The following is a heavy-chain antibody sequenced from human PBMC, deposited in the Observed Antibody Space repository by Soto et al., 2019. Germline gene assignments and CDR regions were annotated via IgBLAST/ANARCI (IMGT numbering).Heavy chain of an antibody. CDR1: GYTFTTYD. V-gene: IGHV1-18*01. Sequence: ASVKVSCKASGYTFTTYDISWVRQAPGQGLEWMGRISTYNGNTNYAQKLQGRVTITRDTSASTAYMELGSLRSEDTAVYYCARGGEPIDYWGQGTLVTVSS. CDR2: ISTYNGNT. CDR3: ARGGEPIDY. D-gene: IGHD2-21*01. J-gene: IGHJ4*02.